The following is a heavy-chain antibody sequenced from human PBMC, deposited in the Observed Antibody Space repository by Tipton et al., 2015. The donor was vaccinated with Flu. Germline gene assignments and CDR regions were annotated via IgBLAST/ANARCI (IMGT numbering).Heavy chain of an antibody. CDR2: IYYSGST. V-gene: IGHV4-39*01. D-gene: IGHD5-18*01. Sequence: TLSLTCTVSGGSISSSSYYWGWIRQPPGKGLEWIGSIYYSGSTYYNPSLKSRVTISVDTSKNQFSLKLSSVTAADTAVYYCARYRGYSYGIDYWGQGTLVTVSS. CDR3: ARYRGYSYGIDY. J-gene: IGHJ4*02. CDR1: GGSISSSSYY.